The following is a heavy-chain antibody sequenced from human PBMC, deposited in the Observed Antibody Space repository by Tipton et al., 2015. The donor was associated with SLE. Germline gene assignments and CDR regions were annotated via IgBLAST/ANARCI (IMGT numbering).Heavy chain of an antibody. CDR3: ARGDYYDGSGHYPGDY. J-gene: IGHJ4*02. CDR2: ISPYNGNT. CDR1: GYTFSNYG. Sequence: QLVQSGGEVKKPGASVKVSCKASGYTFSNYGISWVRQAPGQGLEWMGWISPYNGNTNYAQKLQGRVALTTDTSTSTAYMELRSLRSDDTAVYYCARGDYYDGSGHYPGDYWGQGTLVPVSS. D-gene: IGHD3-22*01. V-gene: IGHV1-18*01.